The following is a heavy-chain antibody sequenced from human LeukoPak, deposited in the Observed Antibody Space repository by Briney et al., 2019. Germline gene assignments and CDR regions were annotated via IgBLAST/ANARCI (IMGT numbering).Heavy chain of an antibody. CDR1: GFTFSSYA. CDR2: ISGSGAYT. J-gene: IGHJ5*02. V-gene: IGHV3-23*01. CDR3: ARQGYSSSSGGWFDP. D-gene: IGHD6-6*01. Sequence: GGSLRLSCAASGFTFSSYAMSWVRQAPGKGLEWVSTISGSGAYTYYADSVKGRFTISRDNSKNTLYLQMNSLRAEDTAVYYCARQGYSSSSGGWFDPWGQGTLVTVSS.